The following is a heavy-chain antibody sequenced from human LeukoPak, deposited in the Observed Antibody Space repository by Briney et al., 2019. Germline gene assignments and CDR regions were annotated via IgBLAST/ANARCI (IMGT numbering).Heavy chain of an antibody. CDR1: GGSISSYY. CDR2: IYHSGST. Sequence: SETLSLTCTVSGGSISSYYWSWIRQPPGKGLEWIGSIYHSGSTYYNPSLKSRVTISVDTSKNQFSLKLSSVTAADTAVYYCARAASYDSSGSNGAFDIWGQGTMVTVSS. CDR3: ARAASYDSSGSNGAFDI. D-gene: IGHD3-22*01. J-gene: IGHJ3*02. V-gene: IGHV4-59*08.